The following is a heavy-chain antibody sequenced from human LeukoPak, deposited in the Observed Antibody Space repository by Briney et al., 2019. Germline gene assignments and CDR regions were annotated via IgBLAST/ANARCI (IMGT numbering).Heavy chain of an antibody. CDR3: AKGPHQHSSTPFDY. CDR2: IKSTADGGTT. V-gene: IGHV3-15*01. J-gene: IGHJ4*02. D-gene: IGHD6-13*01. CDR1: GFTFSEPW. Sequence: PGGSLRLSCAASGFTFSEPWMGWVRQAPGMGLEWVGRIKSTADGGTTDYAAAVQGRFIISRDDSKDTLYLQMNSLRAEDTAIYYCAKGPHQHSSTPFDYWGQGTLVTVSS.